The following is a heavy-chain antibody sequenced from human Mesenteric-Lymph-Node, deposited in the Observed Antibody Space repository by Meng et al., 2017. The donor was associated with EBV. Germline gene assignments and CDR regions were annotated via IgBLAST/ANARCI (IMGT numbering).Heavy chain of an antibody. D-gene: IGHD3-10*01. CDR2: IYHSGGT. Sequence: GRLPQAGPRLLNPSGTLSLPCTVSGVSITSNNWRTRVRQPPGKGLEWIGKIYHSGGTNYNPSLESRVTISVDKSTNQFSLRVSSVTAADTAVYYCVRHGDYYASGSYYYFHYWGQGTLVTVSS. CDR1: GVSITSNNW. J-gene: IGHJ4*02. V-gene: IGHV4-4*02. CDR3: VRHGDYYASGSYYYFHY.